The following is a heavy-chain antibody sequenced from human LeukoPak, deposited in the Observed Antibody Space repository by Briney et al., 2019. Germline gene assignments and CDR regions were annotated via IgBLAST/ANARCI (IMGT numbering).Heavy chain of an antibody. CDR1: GFAFNTYS. D-gene: IGHD7-27*01. V-gene: IGHV3-15*07. J-gene: IGHJ4*02. CDR2: IKRKTDGGTT. CDR3: TTGNWGPH. Sequence: GSLRLSCAASGFAFNTYSMNWVRQAPGKGLEWVGRIKRKTDGGTTDYAAPVKGRFTISRDDSKNTLYLQMNSLKTEDTAVYYCTTGNWGPHWGQGTLVTVSS.